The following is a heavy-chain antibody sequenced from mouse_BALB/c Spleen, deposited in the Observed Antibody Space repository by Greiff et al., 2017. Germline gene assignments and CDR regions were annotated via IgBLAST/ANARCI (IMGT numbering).Heavy chain of an antibody. Sequence: EVHLVASGGGLVQPGGSRKLSCAASGFTFSDYGMAWVRQAPGKGPEWVAFISNLAYSIYYADTVTGRFTISRENAKNTLYLEMSSLRSEDTAMYYCARDGAGNYFDYWGQGTTLTVSS. CDR1: GFTFSDYG. CDR3: ARDGAGNYFDY. CDR2: ISNLAYSI. J-gene: IGHJ2*01. D-gene: IGHD4-1*01. V-gene: IGHV5-15*02.